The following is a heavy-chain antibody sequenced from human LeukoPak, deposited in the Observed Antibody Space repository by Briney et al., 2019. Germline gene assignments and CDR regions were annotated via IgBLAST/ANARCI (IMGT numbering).Heavy chain of an antibody. V-gene: IGHV1-18*01. D-gene: IGHD6-19*01. J-gene: IGHJ4*02. CDR2: ISAYNGNT. CDR1: GYTFTSYG. Sequence: ASVKVSCKASGYTFTSYGISWVRQAPGQGLEWMGWISAYNGNTYYAQMVQGRVTMTIDTSTNTAYLELRSLRSDDTAVYYCARGRGGWDFDYWGQGTLVTVSS. CDR3: ARGRGGWDFDY.